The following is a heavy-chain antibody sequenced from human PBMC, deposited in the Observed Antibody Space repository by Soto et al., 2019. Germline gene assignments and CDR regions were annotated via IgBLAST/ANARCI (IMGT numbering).Heavy chain of an antibody. CDR2: IYPGDSDT. Sequence: GESLKISCKCSGYSFTSYWIGWVGQMPGKGLEWMGIIYPGDSDTRYSPSFQGQVTISADKSISTAYLQWSSLKASDTAMYYCARHLDSSGWHYYYGMDVWGQGTTVTVSS. J-gene: IGHJ6*02. CDR3: ARHLDSSGWHYYYGMDV. V-gene: IGHV5-51*01. D-gene: IGHD6-19*01. CDR1: GYSFTSYW.